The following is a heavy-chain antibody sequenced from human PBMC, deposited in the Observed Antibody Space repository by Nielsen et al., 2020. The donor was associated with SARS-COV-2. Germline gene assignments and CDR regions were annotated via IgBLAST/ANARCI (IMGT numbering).Heavy chain of an antibody. V-gene: IGHV3-30-3*01. CDR1: GFTFSSYA. D-gene: IGHD3-10*01. J-gene: IGHJ6*02. CDR3: ARDSYYGSGSYYHGYYGMDV. Sequence: GESLKISCAASGFTFSSYAMHWVRQAPGKGLEWVAVISYDGSNKYYADSVKGRFTISRDNSKNTLYLQMNSLRAEDTAVYYCARDSYYGSGSYYHGYYGMDVWGQGTTVTVSS. CDR2: ISYDGSNK.